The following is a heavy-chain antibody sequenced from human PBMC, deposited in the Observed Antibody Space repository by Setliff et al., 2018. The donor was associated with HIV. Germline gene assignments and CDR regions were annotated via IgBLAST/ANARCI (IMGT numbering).Heavy chain of an antibody. J-gene: IGHJ3*02. D-gene: IGHD5-12*01. V-gene: IGHV4-39*01. CDR1: GGSIGTSSYY. Sequence: SETLSLTCTVSGGSIGTSSYYWGWIRQPPGKGLEWIGSIYSSGNTYYSPSLTNRVSMSVDTSKNQFSLNLSSVTAADTGVYYCARLFQWMSYSFNIWGQGTMVTVSS. CDR3: ARLFQWMSYSFNI. CDR2: IYSSGNT.